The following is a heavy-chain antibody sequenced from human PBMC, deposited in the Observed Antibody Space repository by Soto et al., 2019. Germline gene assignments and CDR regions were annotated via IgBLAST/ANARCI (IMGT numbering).Heavy chain of an antibody. CDR1: GYTLTGYY. V-gene: IGHV1-2*02. Sequence: ASVKVSCKASGYTLTGYYMHWVRQAPGQGLEWMGWINPNSGGTDYAQKFQGRVTMTRDTSISTAYMELSRLRSDDTAVYYCAGGVLSGSYYNWFDPWGQGTPVTVSS. D-gene: IGHD1-26*01. J-gene: IGHJ5*02. CDR3: AGGVLSGSYYNWFDP. CDR2: INPNSGGT.